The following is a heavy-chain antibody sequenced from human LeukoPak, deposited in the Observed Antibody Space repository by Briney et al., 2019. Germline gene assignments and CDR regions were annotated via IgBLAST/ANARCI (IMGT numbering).Heavy chain of an antibody. CDR2: ISSSGRTM. V-gene: IGHV3-48*03. J-gene: IGHJ5*02. CDR1: GFIFSSYE. D-gene: IGHD2-2*01. Sequence: GGSLRLSCEASGFIFSSYEMNWVRQAPGKGLEWVSFISSSGRTMYYADSMKGRFTVSRDNAKNSVYLQMNSLRAEDTAVYYCAKCSGTCWGNWFDPWGQGTLVTVSS. CDR3: AKCSGTCWGNWFDP.